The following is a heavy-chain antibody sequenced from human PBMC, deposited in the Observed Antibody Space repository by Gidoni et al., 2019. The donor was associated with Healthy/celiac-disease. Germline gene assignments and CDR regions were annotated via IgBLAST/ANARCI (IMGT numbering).Heavy chain of an antibody. CDR2: IYYRGST. CDR1: GGAISSSGYS. J-gene: IGHJ6*02. V-gene: IGHV4-39*01. CDR3: ASHDYGDYYYYGMDV. Sequence: QLQLQESVPGLVKPSETLSLTCTFSGGAISSSGYSCGWIRQHPGKGLEWIGGIYYRGSTYYNPALKSRVTISGDTSKNQCSLKLGAVTAADTAGYDCASHDYGDYYYYGMDVWGQGTTVTVSS. D-gene: IGHD4-17*01.